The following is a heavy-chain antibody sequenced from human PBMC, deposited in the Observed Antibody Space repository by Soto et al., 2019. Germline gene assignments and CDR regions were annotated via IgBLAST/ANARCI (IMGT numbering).Heavy chain of an antibody. V-gene: IGHV2-70*04. CDR1: GFSLSSKGMR. D-gene: IGHD4-17*01. CDR2: IDWDDDK. Sequence: PTLVNPTQTLTLTCTFSGFSLSSKGMRVSWIRQPPGKALEWLARIDWDDDKFCSPSLRTRLTISKDTSKNQVVLTMTNVDPKDTATYYCARSPGGFTVATYFFDYWGQGTLVTVSS. CDR3: ARSPGGFTVATYFFDY. J-gene: IGHJ4*02.